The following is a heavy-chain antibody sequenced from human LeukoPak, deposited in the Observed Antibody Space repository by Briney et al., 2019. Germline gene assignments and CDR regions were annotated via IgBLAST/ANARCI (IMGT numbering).Heavy chain of an antibody. CDR2: MNPNSGNT. CDR1: GYTFTSYD. V-gene: IGHV1-8*01. J-gene: IGHJ3*02. CDR3: ARGARGHYYDSSGYNLDAFDI. Sequence: ASVKVSCKASGYTFTSYDINWVRQATGQGLEWMGWMNPNSGNTGYAQKFQGRVTMTRNTSISTAYMELSSLRSEDTAVYYCARGARGHYYDSSGYNLDAFDIWGQGTMVTVSS. D-gene: IGHD3-22*01.